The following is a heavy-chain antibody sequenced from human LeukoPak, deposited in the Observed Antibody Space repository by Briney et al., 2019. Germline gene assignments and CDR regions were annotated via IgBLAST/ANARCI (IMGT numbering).Heavy chain of an antibody. Sequence: SETLSLTCTVSGGSIYSNSHYWGWIRQPPGKGLEWIGSIYGSGSTYHNPSLKSRVSIFTDTSKNQFSLKLSSVTAADTAVYYCARQVYYYDRSGFYYIYSFDYWGQGTLVTVSS. V-gene: IGHV4-39*01. CDR1: GGSIYSNSHY. J-gene: IGHJ4*02. CDR3: ARQVYYYDRSGFYYIYSFDY. CDR2: IYGSGST. D-gene: IGHD3-22*01.